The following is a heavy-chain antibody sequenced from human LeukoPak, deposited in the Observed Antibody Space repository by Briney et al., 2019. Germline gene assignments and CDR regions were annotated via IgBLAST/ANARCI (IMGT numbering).Heavy chain of an antibody. CDR1: GFTFSSYA. V-gene: IGHV3-30-3*01. CDR3: ASDPGLYGDYNVDY. CDR2: ISYDGSNK. D-gene: IGHD4-17*01. J-gene: IGHJ4*02. Sequence: GGSLRLSCAASGFTFSSYAMHWVRQAPGKGLEWVAVISYDGSNKYYADSVKGRFTISRDNSKNTLYLQMNSLRAEDTAVYYCASDPGLYGDYNVDYWGQGTLVTVSS.